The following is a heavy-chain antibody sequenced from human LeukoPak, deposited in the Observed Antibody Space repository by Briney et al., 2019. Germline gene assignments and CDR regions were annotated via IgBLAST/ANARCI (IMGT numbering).Heavy chain of an antibody. J-gene: IGHJ3*02. V-gene: IGHV3-11*01. Sequence: GGSLRLSCAASGFTFSDYYMSWIRLAPGKGLEWVSYISSSGSTIYYADSVKGRFTISRDNAKNSLYLQMNSLRAEDTAVYYCARRKTLGPYDAFDIWGQGTMVTVSS. CDR1: GFTFSDYY. D-gene: IGHD1-26*01. CDR2: ISSSGSTI. CDR3: ARRKTLGPYDAFDI.